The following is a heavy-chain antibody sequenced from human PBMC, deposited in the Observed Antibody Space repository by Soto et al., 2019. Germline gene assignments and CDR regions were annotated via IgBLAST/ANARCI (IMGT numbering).Heavy chain of an antibody. Sequence: PSETLCLTCAVYGGSFSGYYWSWIRQPPGKGLEWIGEINHSGSTNYNPSLKSRVTISVDTSKNQFSLKLSSVTAADTAVYYCAREKSMVRGVIRRIYFDYWGQGTLVTVSS. CDR3: AREKSMVRGVIRRIYFDY. V-gene: IGHV4-34*01. D-gene: IGHD3-10*01. J-gene: IGHJ4*02. CDR1: GGSFSGYY. CDR2: INHSGST.